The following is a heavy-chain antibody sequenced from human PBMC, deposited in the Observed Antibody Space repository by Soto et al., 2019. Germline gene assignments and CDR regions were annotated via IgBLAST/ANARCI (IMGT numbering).Heavy chain of an antibody. J-gene: IGHJ5*02. CDR1: GFSLSTSGVG. Sequence: QITLKESGPTLVKPTQTLTLTCTFSGFSLSTSGVGVGWIRQPPGKALEWLALIYWDDDKRYSPSLKSRRTINKDXXNXQXXLTMTNMDPVDTATYYCAHTSLRPDSIGGQNWFDPWGQGTLVTVSS. CDR3: AHTSLRPDSIGGQNWFDP. V-gene: IGHV2-5*02. D-gene: IGHD2-21*01. CDR2: IYWDDDK.